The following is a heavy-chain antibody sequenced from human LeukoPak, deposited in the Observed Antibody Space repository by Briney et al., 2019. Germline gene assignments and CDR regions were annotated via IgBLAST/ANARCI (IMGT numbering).Heavy chain of an antibody. CDR2: ISSSGSTI. CDR3: ARVCSSTSCYTENFDY. V-gene: IGHV3-11*04. CDR1: GFTFSDYY. D-gene: IGHD2-2*02. J-gene: IGHJ4*02. Sequence: GGSLRLSCAASGFTFSDYYMSWIRQAPGKGLEWVSYISSSGSTIYYADSVKGRFTISRDNAKNSLYLQMNSQRAEDTAVYYCARVCSSTSCYTENFDYWGQGTLVTVSS.